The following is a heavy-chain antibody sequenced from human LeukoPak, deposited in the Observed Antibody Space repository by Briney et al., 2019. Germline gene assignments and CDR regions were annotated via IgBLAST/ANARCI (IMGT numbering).Heavy chain of an antibody. Sequence: GESLKISCKGSGYSFTNYWIGWVRQMPGKGLEWMGIIYPGDSDTRYSPSLQGQVTISADKSISTAYLQWSSLKASDTAMYYCARLALDYYDSSGSYSVGDYWGQGTLVTVSS. J-gene: IGHJ4*02. CDR3: ARLALDYYDSSGSYSVGDY. V-gene: IGHV5-51*01. CDR2: IYPGDSDT. CDR1: GYSFTNYW. D-gene: IGHD3-22*01.